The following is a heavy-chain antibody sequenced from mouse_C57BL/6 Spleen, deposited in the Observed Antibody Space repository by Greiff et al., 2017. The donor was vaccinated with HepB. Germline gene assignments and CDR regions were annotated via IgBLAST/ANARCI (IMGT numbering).Heavy chain of an antibody. J-gene: IGHJ4*01. CDR2: INPSNGGT. D-gene: IGHD3-2*02. Sequence: QVQLKQPGTELVKPGASVKLSCKASGYTFTSYWMHWVKQRPGQGLEWIGNINPSNGGTNYNEKFKSKATLTVDKSSSTAYMQLSSLTSEDSAVYYCARSDSSGYVGSLYAMDYWGQGTSVTVSS. V-gene: IGHV1-53*01. CDR1: GYTFTSYW. CDR3: ARSDSSGYVGSLYAMDY.